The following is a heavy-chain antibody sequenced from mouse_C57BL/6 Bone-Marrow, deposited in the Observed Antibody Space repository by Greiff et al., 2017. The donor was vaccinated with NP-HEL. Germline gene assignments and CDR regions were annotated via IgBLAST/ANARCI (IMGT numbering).Heavy chain of an antibody. CDR3: ARYSSGYVAY. V-gene: IGHV1-54*01. Sequence: QVQLKQSGAELVRPGTSVKVSCKASGYAFTNYLIEWVKQRPGQGLEWIGVFNPGSGGTNYNEKFKGKATLTADNSSSTAYMQLSSLTSEDSAVYFCARYSSGYVAYWGQGTLVTVAT. CDR1: GYAFTNYL. J-gene: IGHJ3*01. D-gene: IGHD3-2*02. CDR2: FNPGSGGT.